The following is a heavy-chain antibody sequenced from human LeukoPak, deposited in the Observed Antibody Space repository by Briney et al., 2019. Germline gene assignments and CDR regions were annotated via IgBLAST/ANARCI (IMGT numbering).Heavy chain of an antibody. J-gene: IGHJ4*02. CDR3: ARRGLGIGYDY. CDR2: INPSGGST. D-gene: IGHD3-16*01. Sequence: ASVKVSCKASGYTFTTYYMHWVRQAPGQGLEWMRIINPSGGSTSYAQKFQGRVTMTRDTSTSTVYMELSSLRSEDTAVYYCARRGLGIGYDYWGQGTLVTVAS. CDR1: GYTFTTYY. V-gene: IGHV1-46*01.